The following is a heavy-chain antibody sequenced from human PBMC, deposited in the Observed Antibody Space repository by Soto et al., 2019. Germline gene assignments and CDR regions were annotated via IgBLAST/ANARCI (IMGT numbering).Heavy chain of an antibody. J-gene: IGHJ6*03. CDR3: ANTGHVGATQDYSYYMDV. D-gene: IGHD2-15*01. V-gene: IGHV1-69*02. Sequence: QVQLVQSGAEVKKPGSSVRVSCKASGGTFNTYVFSWVRQTPGQGLEWMGRIIPLFGMTNYAQKFQGRVTITADKSSSTAYMELSSLRSDDAAVYYCANTGHVGATQDYSYYMDVWGKGTTVTVSS. CDR2: IIPLFGMT. CDR1: GGTFNTYV.